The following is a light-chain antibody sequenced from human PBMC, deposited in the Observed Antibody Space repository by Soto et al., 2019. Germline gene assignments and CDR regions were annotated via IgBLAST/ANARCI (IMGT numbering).Light chain of an antibody. CDR1: QSVSSY. CDR2: EAS. V-gene: IGKV3-11*01. Sequence: EIVLTQSPATLSLSPGERATLSCRASQSVSSYLAWYQQKPGQAPRLLIYEASSRATGITARFSGSGPGTDVAITITSLEPEDFAVYSCQQRSNWPRGTFGQVTKVEI. J-gene: IGKJ1*01. CDR3: QQRSNWPRGT.